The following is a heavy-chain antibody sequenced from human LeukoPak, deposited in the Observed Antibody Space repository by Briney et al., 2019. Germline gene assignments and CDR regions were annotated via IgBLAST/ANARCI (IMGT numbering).Heavy chain of an antibody. CDR3: ARQPRYYDFWSGSTPYFDY. Sequence: PSETLSLTCAVYGGSFSAYYWSWIRQPPRKGLEWIGEINHSGSANYNPSLKSRVTISVDTSKNQFSLKLSSVTAADTAVYYCARQPRYYDFWSGSTPYFDYWGQGTLVTVSS. D-gene: IGHD3-3*01. V-gene: IGHV4-34*01. CDR2: INHSGSA. J-gene: IGHJ4*02. CDR1: GGSFSAYY.